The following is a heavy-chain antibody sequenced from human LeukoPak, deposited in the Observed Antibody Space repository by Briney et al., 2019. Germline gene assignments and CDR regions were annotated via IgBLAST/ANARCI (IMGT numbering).Heavy chain of an antibody. D-gene: IGHD1-7*01. CDR1: GGSFSGYY. J-gene: IGHJ4*02. V-gene: IGHV4-34*01. CDR3: ARGVCNWNYVRAFLDY. Sequence: SETLSLTCAVYGGSFSGYYWSWVRQPPGKGLEWIGEINHSGSTSYNPSLKSRVTISVDTSKNQFSLKLSSVTAADTAVYYCARGVCNWNYVRAFLDYWGQGTLVTVSS. CDR2: INHSGST.